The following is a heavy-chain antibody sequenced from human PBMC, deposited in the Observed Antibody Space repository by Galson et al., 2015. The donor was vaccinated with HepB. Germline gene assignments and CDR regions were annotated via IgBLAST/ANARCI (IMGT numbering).Heavy chain of an antibody. CDR1: GYTFTSYY. D-gene: IGHD3-22*01. V-gene: IGHV1-46*03. CDR3: ARDPPDSSGYYYYFDY. CDR2: INPSGGST. J-gene: IGHJ4*02. Sequence: SVKVSCKASGYTFTSYYMHWVRQAPGQGLEWMGIINPSGGSTSYAQKFQGRVTMTRDTSTSTVYMELSSLRSEDTAVYYCARDPPDSSGYYYYFDYWGQGTLVTVSS.